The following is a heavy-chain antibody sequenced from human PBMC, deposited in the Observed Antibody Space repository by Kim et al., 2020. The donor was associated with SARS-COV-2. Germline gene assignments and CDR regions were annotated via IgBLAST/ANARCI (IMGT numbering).Heavy chain of an antibody. Sequence: SETLSLTCTVSGGSISSSSYYWGWIRQPPGKGLEWIGSIYYSGSTYYNPSLKSRVTISVDTSKNQFSLKLSSVTAADTAVYYCARPPPGPTHYYDTYMDVWGQGTTVTVSS. CDR2: IYYSGST. CDR3: ARPPPGPTHYYDTYMDV. CDR1: GGSISSSSYY. D-gene: IGHD3-9*01. J-gene: IGHJ6*02. V-gene: IGHV4-39*01.